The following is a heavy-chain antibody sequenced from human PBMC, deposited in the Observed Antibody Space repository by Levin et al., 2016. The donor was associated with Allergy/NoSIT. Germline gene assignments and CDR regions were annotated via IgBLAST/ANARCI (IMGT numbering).Heavy chain of an antibody. J-gene: IGHJ6*02. V-gene: IGHV4-30-4*01. CDR3: ARVALYFYESDDYSTRHYYYGMDV. Sequence: SETLSLTCRVSSASISSGDSYWSWLRQPPGKGLEWIGHITYSGSTYYNPPLKSRLVISRDTSKNQFSLRMNSVTAADTAVYYCARVALYFYESDDYSTRHYYYGMDVWGQGTTVTVSS. CDR2: ITYSGST. CDR1: SASISSGDSY. D-gene: IGHD3-16*01.